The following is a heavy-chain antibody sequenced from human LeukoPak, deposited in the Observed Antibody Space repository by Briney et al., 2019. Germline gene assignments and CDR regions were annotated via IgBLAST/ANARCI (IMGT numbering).Heavy chain of an antibody. J-gene: IGHJ5*02. CDR2: IYTSGST. V-gene: IGHV4-61*02. D-gene: IGHD1-14*01. CDR3: ALQNRIRWFVP. Sequence: SETLSLTCTVSGGSISSGSYYWSWIRQPAGKGLEWIGRIYTSGSTNYNPSLKSRVTISVDTSKNQFSLKLSSVTAADTAVYYCALQNRIRWFVPWGQGTLVTVSS. CDR1: GGSISSGSYY.